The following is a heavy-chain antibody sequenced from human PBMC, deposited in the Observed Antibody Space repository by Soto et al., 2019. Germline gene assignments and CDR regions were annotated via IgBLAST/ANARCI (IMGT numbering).Heavy chain of an antibody. CDR2: VFYRGGS. V-gene: IGHV4-59*01. D-gene: IGHD1-1*01. CDR3: GGVQLGEKLFDY. J-gene: IGHJ4*02. CDR1: DGSTSSYY. Sequence: SETLSLTCSVSDGSTSSYYWSWIRQPPGKGMQWIGYVFYRGGSAYNPSLKSRVTISLDMSKKQFSLNLNYVTAAETAAYYCGGVQLGEKLFDYWGQGTLVTVSS.